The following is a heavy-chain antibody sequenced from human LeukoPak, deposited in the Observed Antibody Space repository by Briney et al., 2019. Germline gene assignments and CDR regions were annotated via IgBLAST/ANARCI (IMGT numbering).Heavy chain of an antibody. V-gene: IGHV3-48*03. CDR2: ISSSGSTI. CDR3: ARGSYGYLDY. CDR1: GFTFSSYE. D-gene: IGHD5-18*01. Sequence: GGSLRLSCAASGFTFSSYEMNWVRQAPAKGLEWVSYISSSGSTIYYADSVKGRFTISRDNAKNSLYLQMNSLRAEDTAVYYCARGSYGYLDYWGQGTLVTVSS. J-gene: IGHJ4*02.